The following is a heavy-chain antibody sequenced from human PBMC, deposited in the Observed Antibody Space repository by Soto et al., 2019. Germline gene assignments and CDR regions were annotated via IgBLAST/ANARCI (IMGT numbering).Heavy chain of an antibody. D-gene: IGHD6-19*01. CDR3: VRSRSTSWPFDY. J-gene: IGHJ4*02. Sequence: ASVKVSCKASGYIFTDYALQWVRQAPGQRLEWMGWINTGNGNTFYSQKVKGRVTITRDTSASTAYLELSSLRSEDTAIYYCVRSRSTSWPFDYWGQGTLVTVSS. CDR1: GYIFTDYA. V-gene: IGHV1-3*04. CDR2: INTGNGNT.